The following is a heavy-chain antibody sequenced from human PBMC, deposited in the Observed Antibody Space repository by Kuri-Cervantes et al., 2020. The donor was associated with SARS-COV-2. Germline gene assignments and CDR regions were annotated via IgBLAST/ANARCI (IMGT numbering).Heavy chain of an antibody. D-gene: IGHD2-2*01. CDR2: IIPLFGTT. CDR3: ARPYCSITTCYDGTFDS. CDR1: GGTFSSYA. V-gene: IGHV1-69*06. J-gene: IGHJ4*02. Sequence: SVKVSCKASGGTFSSYAVTWVRQAPGQGLEWMGRIIPLFGTTIYAQEFQGRVTLTADKSTNTAYMELSSLRSEDTAVYYCARPYCSITTCYDGTFDSWGQETLVTVSS.